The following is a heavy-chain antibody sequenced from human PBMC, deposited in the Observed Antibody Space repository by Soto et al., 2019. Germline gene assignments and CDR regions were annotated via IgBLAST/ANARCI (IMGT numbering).Heavy chain of an antibody. Sequence: GGSLRLSCAASGFTFSSYGMHWVRQDPGKGLEWVAVISYDGSNKYYADSVKGRFTISRDNSKNTLYLQMNSLRAEDTAVYYCAKDLGDIAVAGRGGHYNWFDPWGQGTLVTVSS. D-gene: IGHD6-19*01. J-gene: IGHJ5*02. CDR3: AKDLGDIAVAGRGGHYNWFDP. CDR1: GFTFSSYG. V-gene: IGHV3-30*18. CDR2: ISYDGSNK.